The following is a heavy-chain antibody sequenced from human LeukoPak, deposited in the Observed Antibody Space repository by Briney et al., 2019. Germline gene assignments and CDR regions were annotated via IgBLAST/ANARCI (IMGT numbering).Heavy chain of an antibody. V-gene: IGHV3-66*01. D-gene: IGHD3-22*01. Sequence: GGSLRLSCVASGFTFSENWMHWVRQAPGKGLAWVSVIYSGGSTYYADSVKGRFTISRDNSKNTLYLQMNSLRAEDTAVYYCARGHDYDSSVAYWGQGTLVTVSS. CDR1: GFTFSENW. J-gene: IGHJ4*02. CDR3: ARGHDYDSSVAY. CDR2: IYSGGST.